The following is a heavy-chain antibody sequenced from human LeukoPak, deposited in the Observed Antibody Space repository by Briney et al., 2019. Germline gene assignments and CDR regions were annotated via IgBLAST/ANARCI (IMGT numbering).Heavy chain of an antibody. CDR1: GFTFSSYS. J-gene: IGHJ4*02. V-gene: IGHV3-21*01. CDR2: ISSSSSYI. D-gene: IGHD4-11*01. Sequence: GGSLRLSCAASGFTFSSYSMTWVRQAPGKRLEWVSSISSSSSYIYYADSVKGRFTTSRDNAKNSLYLQMNSLRAEDAAVYYCARDDRDMTTVTTLDYWGQGTLVTVSS. CDR3: ARDDRDMTTVTTLDY.